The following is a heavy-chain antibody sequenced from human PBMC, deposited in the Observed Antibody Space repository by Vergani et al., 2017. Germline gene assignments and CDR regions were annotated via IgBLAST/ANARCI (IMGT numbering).Heavy chain of an antibody. D-gene: IGHD1-26*01. CDR3: ARSGIVGASDAFDI. CDR1: GGSFSGYY. V-gene: IGHV4-34*01. J-gene: IGHJ3*02. Sequence: QVQLQQWGAGLLKPSETLSLTCAVYGGSFSGYYWSWIRQPPGKGLEWIGEINHSGSTNYNPSLKSRVTISVDTSKNQFSLKLSSVTAADTAVYYCARSGIVGASDAFDIWGQGTLVTVSS. CDR2: INHSGST.